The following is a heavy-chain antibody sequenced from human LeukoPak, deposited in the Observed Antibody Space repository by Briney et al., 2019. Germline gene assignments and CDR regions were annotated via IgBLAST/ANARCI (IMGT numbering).Heavy chain of an antibody. CDR1: GFTFSSYA. Sequence: PGGSLRLSCAASGFTFSSYAMHWVRQAPGKGLEYVSAISSNGGSTSYANSVKGRFTISRDNSKNTLYLQMGSLRAEDMAVYYCATRGGYYFDYWGQGTLVTVSS. CDR2: ISSNGGST. V-gene: IGHV3-64*01. CDR3: ATRGGYYFDY. D-gene: IGHD3-16*01. J-gene: IGHJ4*02.